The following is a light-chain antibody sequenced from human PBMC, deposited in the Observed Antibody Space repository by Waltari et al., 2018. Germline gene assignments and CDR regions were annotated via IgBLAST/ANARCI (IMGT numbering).Light chain of an antibody. V-gene: IGLV2-23*02. Sequence: QSALTRPASVSGSPGQSITIPSTGTSVNVGVYNYVSWYQQHPGKAPKLMIYDVTKRPSGVSDRFSGSKSGNTASLTISGLQAEDEADYYCCSYAGSSTLVFGGGTKLTVL. J-gene: IGLJ2*01. CDR1: SVNVGVYNY. CDR3: CSYAGSSTLV. CDR2: DVT.